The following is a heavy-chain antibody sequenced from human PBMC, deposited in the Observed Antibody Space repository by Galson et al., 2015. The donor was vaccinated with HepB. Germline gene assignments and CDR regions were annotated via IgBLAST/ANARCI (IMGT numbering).Heavy chain of an antibody. CDR3: AKGGVYYGSGSYYPFDY. D-gene: IGHD3-10*01. CDR2: IMPIFGTV. V-gene: IGHV1-69*13. J-gene: IGHJ4*02. Sequence: SVKVSCKASGGTFSSYALSWVRQAPGQGLEWVGGIMPIFGTVNYAQKFQGRVTIAADESTSTAYMELSSLRSEDTAVYYCAKGGVYYGSGSYYPFDYWGQGTLVTVSS. CDR1: GGTFSSYA.